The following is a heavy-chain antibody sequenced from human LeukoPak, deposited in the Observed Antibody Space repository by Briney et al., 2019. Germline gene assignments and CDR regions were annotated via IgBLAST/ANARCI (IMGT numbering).Heavy chain of an antibody. CDR1: GFTFSSYA. Sequence: RPGGSLRLSCAASGFTFSSYAMSRVRQTAGKGLVWVSAISGSGGSTYYADSVKGRFTISRDNSKNTLYLQMNSLRAEDTAVYYCAKGEYCSGGICRQTDAFDIWGQGTMVTVSS. V-gene: IGHV3-23*01. CDR3: AKGEYCSGGICRQTDAFDI. D-gene: IGHD2-15*01. CDR2: ISGSGGST. J-gene: IGHJ3*02.